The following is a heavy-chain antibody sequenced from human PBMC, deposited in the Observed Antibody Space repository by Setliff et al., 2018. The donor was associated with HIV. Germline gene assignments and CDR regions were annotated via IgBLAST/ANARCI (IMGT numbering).Heavy chain of an antibody. V-gene: IGHV4-59*01. D-gene: IGHD5-18*01. CDR2: VYYTGST. J-gene: IGHJ4*02. Sequence: SETLSLTCTVSSDSIRFYYWTWIRQPPGKGLEWIGNVYYTGSTNYNPSLKSRITISIDTSKSQFSLKLTPVAAADTAVYYCARDSGGYNYGFAVGSFDYWGQGALVTVSS. CDR3: ARDSGGYNYGFAVGSFDY. CDR1: SDSIRFYY.